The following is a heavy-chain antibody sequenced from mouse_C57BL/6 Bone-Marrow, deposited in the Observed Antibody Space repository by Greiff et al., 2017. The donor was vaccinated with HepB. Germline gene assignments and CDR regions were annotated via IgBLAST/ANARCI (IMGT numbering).Heavy chain of an antibody. V-gene: IGHV1-64*01. J-gene: IGHJ2*01. Sequence: QVQLQQPGAELVKPGASVKLSCKASGYTFTSYWMHWVKQRPGQGLEWIGMIHPNSGSTNYNEKFKSKATLTVDKSSSTAYMQLSSLTSEDSSVYYCAREGYYGKRFYFDYWGQGTTLTVSS. D-gene: IGHD1-1*01. CDR2: IHPNSGST. CDR1: GYTFTSYW. CDR3: AREGYYGKRFYFDY.